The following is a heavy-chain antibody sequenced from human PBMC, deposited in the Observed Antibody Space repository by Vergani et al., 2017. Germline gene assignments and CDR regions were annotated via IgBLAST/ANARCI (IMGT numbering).Heavy chain of an antibody. Sequence: EVQLVESGGGLVKPGGSLRLSCAASGFTFSSYSMNWVRQAPGKGLEWVSSISSSSSYIYYADSVKGRFTISRDNAKNSLYLQMNSLRAEDTAVYYCARYCSSTSCYPRPPYYYYYMDVWGKGTTVTVSS. CDR1: GFTFSSYS. J-gene: IGHJ6*03. CDR3: ARYCSSTSCYPRPPYYYYYMDV. D-gene: IGHD2-2*01. CDR2: ISSSSSYI. V-gene: IGHV3-21*01.